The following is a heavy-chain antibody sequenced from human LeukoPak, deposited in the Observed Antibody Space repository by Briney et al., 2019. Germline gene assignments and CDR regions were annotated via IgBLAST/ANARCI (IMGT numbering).Heavy chain of an antibody. Sequence: ASVKVSCKASGYTFPSYFMHWVRQAPGQGLEWKGIINPTGGSTTYAQTFQGRVTMTRDTSTSTVYMELSSLRSDDTAVYYCAREGVGATHFDYWGQGTLVTVSS. D-gene: IGHD1-26*01. V-gene: IGHV1-46*01. CDR3: AREGVGATHFDY. CDR1: GYTFPSYF. J-gene: IGHJ4*02. CDR2: INPTGGST.